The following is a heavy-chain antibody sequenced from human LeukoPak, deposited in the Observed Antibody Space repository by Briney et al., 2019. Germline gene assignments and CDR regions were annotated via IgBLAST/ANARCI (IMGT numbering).Heavy chain of an antibody. V-gene: IGHV3-21*01. J-gene: IGHJ4*02. CDR2: ISSSSSYI. CDR1: GFAFSSYS. D-gene: IGHD4-23*01. Sequence: GGSLRLSCAASGFAFSSYSMNWVRQAPGKGLEWVSSISSSSSYIYYADSVKGRFTISRDNAKTSLYLQMNSLRAEDTAVYYCARSSREPRGYAPWELMPPFDYWGQGTLVTVSS. CDR3: ARSSREPRGYAPWELMPPFDY.